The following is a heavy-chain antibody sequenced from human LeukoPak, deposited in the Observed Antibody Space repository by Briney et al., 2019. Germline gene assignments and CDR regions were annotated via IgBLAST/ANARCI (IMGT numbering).Heavy chain of an antibody. V-gene: IGHV4-61*02. CDR2: FYTSGST. CDR1: GGSISSGDYY. D-gene: IGHD3-22*01. J-gene: IGHJ3*02. Sequence: SQTLSLTCTVSGGSISSGDYYWSWIRQPAGKGLEWIGRFYTSGSTNYNPSLKSRVTISLDTSKNQFSLKLSSVTAADTAVYYCASAGGYYDSSADAFDIWGQGTMVTVSS. CDR3: ASAGGYYDSSADAFDI.